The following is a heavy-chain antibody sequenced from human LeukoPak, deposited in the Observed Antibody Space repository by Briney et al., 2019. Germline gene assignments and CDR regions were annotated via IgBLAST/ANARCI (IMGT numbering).Heavy chain of an antibody. Sequence: SETLSLTCTVSGGSISSYYWRWIRQPPGKGLEWIGNIYDSGSTNYNPSLKSRVTISVDTSKNQFSLKLSSVTAADAAVYYCARGRGSYPSDIWGQGTMVTVSS. D-gene: IGHD3-16*02. CDR2: IYDSGST. J-gene: IGHJ3*02. V-gene: IGHV4-59*08. CDR1: GGSISSYY. CDR3: ARGRGSYPSDI.